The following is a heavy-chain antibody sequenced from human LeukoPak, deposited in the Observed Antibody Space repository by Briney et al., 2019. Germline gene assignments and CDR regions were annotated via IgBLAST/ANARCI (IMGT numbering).Heavy chain of an antibody. CDR1: GYTFTSYG. D-gene: IGHD3-9*01. V-gene: IGHV1-18*04. Sequence: ASVKVSCKASGYTFTSYGISWVRQAPGQGLEWMGWISAYNGNTNYAQKLQGRVTMTTDTSTSTAYMELRSLRSDDTAVYYCARRYYDILTGYYDYWGQGTLVTASS. CDR2: ISAYNGNT. J-gene: IGHJ4*02. CDR3: ARRYYDILTGYYDY.